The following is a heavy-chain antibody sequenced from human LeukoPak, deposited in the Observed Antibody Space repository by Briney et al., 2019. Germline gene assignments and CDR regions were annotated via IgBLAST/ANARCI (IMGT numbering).Heavy chain of an antibody. CDR2: TYYRSKWNH. Sequence: SQTLSLTWAISGDSVSSSSSAWSWIRQSPSRGLEWLGRTYYRSKWNHDYAESVKSRITINPDTSKNEFSLQLNSVTPEDTAVYYCARNLRPDFDYWGQGTLVTVSS. CDR1: GDSVSSSSSA. V-gene: IGHV6-1*01. J-gene: IGHJ4*02. CDR3: ARNLRPDFDY.